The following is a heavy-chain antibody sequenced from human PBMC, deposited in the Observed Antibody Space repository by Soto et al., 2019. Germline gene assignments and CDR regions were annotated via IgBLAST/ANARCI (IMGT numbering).Heavy chain of an antibody. D-gene: IGHD1-26*01. CDR2: ISNSGGNT. CDR1: GFTFSSYA. J-gene: IGHJ4*02. V-gene: IGHV3-23*01. Sequence: SLRLSCAASGFTFSSYAMNWDRQAPGKGLEWVSAISNSGGNTYYADSVKGRFTISRDNSKNTLYLQMNSLRTEDTAVYYCAKSGSHSYFDYWGQGTLVTVSS. CDR3: AKSGSHSYFDY.